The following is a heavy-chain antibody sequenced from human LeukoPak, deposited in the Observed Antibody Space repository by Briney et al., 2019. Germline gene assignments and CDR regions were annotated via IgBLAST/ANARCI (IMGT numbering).Heavy chain of an antibody. D-gene: IGHD2-2*01. Sequence: PGGSLRLSCAASGFTFSDYYMSWIRQAPGKGLEWVSYISSSGSNTYYADSVKGRFTISRDNAKNSLYLQMNSLRAEDTAVYYCAREISIVVVPAVHTFPHNWFDPWGQGTLVTVSS. CDR1: GFTFSDYY. J-gene: IGHJ5*02. CDR3: AREISIVVVPAVHTFPHNWFDP. CDR2: ISSSGSNT. V-gene: IGHV3-11*01.